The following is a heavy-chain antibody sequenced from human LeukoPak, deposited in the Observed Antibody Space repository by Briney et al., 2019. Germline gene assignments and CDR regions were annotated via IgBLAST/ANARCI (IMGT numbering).Heavy chain of an antibody. CDR1: GDSVSSNNAA. Sequence: SQTLSLTCAISGDSVSSNNAAWVWIRQSPSRGLGWLGRTYYRSKWYHDYAVSVKSRISFNPDTSKNQFFLQLNSVTPEDTAVYYCARDVNGAFTRSWFDPWGQGTRVTVS. V-gene: IGHV6-1*01. CDR2: TYYRSKWYH. CDR3: ARDVNGAFTRSWFDP. D-gene: IGHD4-17*01. J-gene: IGHJ5*02.